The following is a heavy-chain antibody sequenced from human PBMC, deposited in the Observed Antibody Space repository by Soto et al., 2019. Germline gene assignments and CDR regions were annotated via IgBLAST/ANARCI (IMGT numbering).Heavy chain of an antibody. V-gene: IGHV3-33*01. Sequence: GGSLRVACAPSVFTFSNYGMHWVRQAPGKGLEWVAVTRHDGTNKYYADSVKGRFTISRDNSKKTVHLQMNSLRGEDTAVYYCARDLPGPLDYWGQGTMVTVSS. CDR3: ARDLPGPLDY. CDR1: VFTFSNYG. CDR2: TRHDGTNK. J-gene: IGHJ4*02.